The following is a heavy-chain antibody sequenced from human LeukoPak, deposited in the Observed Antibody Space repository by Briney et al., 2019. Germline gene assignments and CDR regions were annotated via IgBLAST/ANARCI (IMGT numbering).Heavy chain of an antibody. CDR1: GGTFSSYT. CDR2: IIPILGIA. J-gene: IGHJ4*02. V-gene: IGHV1-69*02. Sequence: VASVKVSCKASGGTFSSYTISWVRQAPGQGLEWMGRIIPILGIANYAQKLQGRVTITADKSTSTAYMELSNLRSEDTAVYYCAIFIVVVPAATLGVDYWGQGTLVTVSS. D-gene: IGHD2-2*01. CDR3: AIFIVVVPAATLGVDY.